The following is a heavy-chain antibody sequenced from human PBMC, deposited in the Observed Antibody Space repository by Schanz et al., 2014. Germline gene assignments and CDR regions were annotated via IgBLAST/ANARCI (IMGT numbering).Heavy chain of an antibody. CDR1: GFTFSSYA. V-gene: IGHV3-30-3*01. Sequence: QVQLLQFGGGVVQPGRSLRLSCAASGFTFSSYAMHWVRQAPGKGLEWVALISNDGSIKYYADSVEGRFTISRDNSRNTLYLQMNSLSADDTAVYYCAREQIMAAAGLVDYWGHGTLVTVSS. CDR2: ISNDGSIK. D-gene: IGHD6-13*01. J-gene: IGHJ4*01. CDR3: AREQIMAAAGLVDY.